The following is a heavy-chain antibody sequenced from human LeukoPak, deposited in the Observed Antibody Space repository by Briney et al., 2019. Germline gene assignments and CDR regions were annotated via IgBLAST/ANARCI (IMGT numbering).Heavy chain of an antibody. V-gene: IGHV4-59*01. D-gene: IGHD1-7*01. Sequence: SETLSLTCTVSGDSFSSYYWSWIRQPPGKGLEWIGYIYYTGNTNYNPSLKSRVTISVDTSKSQFSLKLNSVTAADAAVYYCARLRNWNYIFDYWGQGTLVTVSS. J-gene: IGHJ4*02. CDR2: IYYTGNT. CDR1: GDSFSSYY. CDR3: ARLRNWNYIFDY.